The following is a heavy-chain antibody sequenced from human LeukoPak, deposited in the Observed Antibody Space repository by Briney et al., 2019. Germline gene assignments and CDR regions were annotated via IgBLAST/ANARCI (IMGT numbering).Heavy chain of an antibody. V-gene: IGHV1-8*01. Sequence: GASVKVSCKASGYTLTSYDINWVRQATGQGLEWMGWMNPNSGRTGYAQKFQGRITMTRNTSISTAYMELSSLRSDDTAVYYCARETPPRYFDYWGQGALVTVSS. D-gene: IGHD4-23*01. J-gene: IGHJ4*02. CDR2: MNPNSGRT. CDR1: GYTLTSYD. CDR3: ARETPPRYFDY.